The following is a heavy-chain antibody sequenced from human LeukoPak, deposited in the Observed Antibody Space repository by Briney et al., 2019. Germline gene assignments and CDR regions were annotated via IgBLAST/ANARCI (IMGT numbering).Heavy chain of an antibody. D-gene: IGHD6-13*01. CDR1: GYSISSGYY. V-gene: IGHV4-38-2*02. CDR2: INHSGST. CDR3: ARRSTRWYQHVDY. J-gene: IGHJ4*01. Sequence: SETLSLTCTVSGYSISSGYYWGWIRQPPGKGLEWIGEINHSGSTNYNPSLKSRVTISVDTSKNQFFLKLTSMTAADTAVYYCARRSTRWYQHVDYWGHGTLVTVSS.